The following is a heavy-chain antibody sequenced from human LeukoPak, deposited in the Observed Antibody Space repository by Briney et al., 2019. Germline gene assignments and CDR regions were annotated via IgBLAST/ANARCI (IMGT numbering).Heavy chain of an antibody. Sequence: GGSLRLSCAASGFTFSDFYMNWIRQAPGKGLEWVSAISGSGGSTYYADSVKGRFTISRDNSKNTLYLQMNSLRAEDTAVYYCAKLLDIFGGQGTLVTVSS. V-gene: IGHV3-23*01. CDR3: AKLLDIF. CDR1: GFTFSDFY. D-gene: IGHD3-9*01. J-gene: IGHJ4*02. CDR2: ISGSGGST.